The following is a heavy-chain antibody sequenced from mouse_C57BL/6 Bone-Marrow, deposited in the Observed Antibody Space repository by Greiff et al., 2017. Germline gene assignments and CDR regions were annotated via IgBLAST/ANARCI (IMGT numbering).Heavy chain of an antibody. Sequence: VQLQQSGPVLVKPGASVKMSCKASGYTFTDYYMNWVKQSHGKSLEWIGVINPYNGGTSYNQKFKGKATLTVDKSSSTAYMELNSLTSEDSAVYYCARRTTDCAMDYWGQGTSVTVSS. CDR1: GYTFTDYY. V-gene: IGHV1-19*01. CDR2: INPYNGGT. J-gene: IGHJ4*01. D-gene: IGHD1-1*01. CDR3: ARRTTDCAMDY.